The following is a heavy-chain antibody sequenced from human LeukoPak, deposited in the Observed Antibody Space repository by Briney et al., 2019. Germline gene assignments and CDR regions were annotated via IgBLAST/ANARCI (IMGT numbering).Heavy chain of an antibody. CDR3: ARCSSTSCYMFDY. D-gene: IGHD2-2*02. CDR2: IYTSGST. J-gene: IGHJ4*02. V-gene: IGHV4-61*02. Sequence: SETLSLTCTVSGGSISSGSYYWSWIRQPAGRGLEWIGRIYTSGSTNYNPSLKSRITISVDTSKNQFSLKLSSVTAADTAVYYCARCSSTSCYMFDYWGQGTLVTVSS. CDR1: GGSISSGSYY.